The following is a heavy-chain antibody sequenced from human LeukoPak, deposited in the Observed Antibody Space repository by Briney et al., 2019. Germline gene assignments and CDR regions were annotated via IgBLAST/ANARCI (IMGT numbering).Heavy chain of an antibody. Sequence: GGSLRLSCAASGFTFSSYWMHWVRQAPGKGLVWVSRIKSDGSSTNYADSVKGRFTVSRDNAKNSLYLQMNSLRAEDTAVYYCARGIAARGDFDYWGQGTLVTVSS. V-gene: IGHV3-74*01. CDR1: GFTFSSYW. CDR2: IKSDGSST. D-gene: IGHD6-13*01. J-gene: IGHJ4*02. CDR3: ARGIAARGDFDY.